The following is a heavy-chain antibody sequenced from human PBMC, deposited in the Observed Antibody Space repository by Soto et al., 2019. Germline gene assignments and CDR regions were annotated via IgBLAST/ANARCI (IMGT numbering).Heavy chain of an antibody. D-gene: IGHD6-13*01. CDR3: ARPRSSSRNYYGMDV. V-gene: IGHV5-51*01. CDR1: GYKVSTWHNFTSYW. Sequence: GESLKISCMCSGYKVSTWHNFTSYWIAWVRQMPGEGLEWMGIIYPGDSDTRYNPSFQGQVTISADKSISTAYLQWSSLKASDTAMYYCARPRSSSRNYYGMDVWGQGTTVTVSS. J-gene: IGHJ6*02. CDR2: IYPGDSDT.